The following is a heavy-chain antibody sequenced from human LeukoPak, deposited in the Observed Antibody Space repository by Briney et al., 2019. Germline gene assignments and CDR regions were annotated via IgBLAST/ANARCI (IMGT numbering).Heavy chain of an antibody. CDR1: GGSISSSSYY. D-gene: IGHD3-10*01. CDR2: ISSSGTT. CDR3: ARGFQISRAGNFDY. J-gene: IGHJ4*02. Sequence: SETLSLTCTVSGGSISSSSYYWNWVRQPAGKGLEWIGRISSSGTTNYNPSLKSRVTMSVDPSMNQFSLKLSSVTAADTAVYYCARGFQISRAGNFDYWGQGTLVTVSS. V-gene: IGHV4-61*02.